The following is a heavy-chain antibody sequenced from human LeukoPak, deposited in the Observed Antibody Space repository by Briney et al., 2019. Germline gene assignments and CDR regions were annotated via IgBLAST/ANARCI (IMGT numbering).Heavy chain of an antibody. CDR2: IYYSGST. CDR3: ARSLGGYCSSTSCYQEYYFDY. CDR1: GGSISSYY. D-gene: IGHD2-2*01. J-gene: IGHJ4*02. V-gene: IGHV4-59*01. Sequence: SGTLSLTCTVSGGSISSYYWSWIRQPPGKGLEWIGYIYYSGSTNYNPSLKSRVTISVDTSKNQFSLKLSSVTAADTAVYYCARSLGGYCSSTSCYQEYYFDYWGQGTLVTVSS.